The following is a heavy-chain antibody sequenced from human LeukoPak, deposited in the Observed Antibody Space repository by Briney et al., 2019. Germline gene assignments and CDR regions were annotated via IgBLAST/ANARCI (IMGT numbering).Heavy chain of an antibody. J-gene: IGHJ6*03. CDR2: MNPNSGNT. D-gene: IGHD2-2*02. V-gene: IGHV1-8*03. CDR3: ARGSYCSSTSCYTGYYYYYYMDV. CDR1: GYTFTSYD. Sequence: VASVKVSCKASGYTFTSYDINRVRQATGQGLEWMGWMNPNSGNTGYAQKFQGRVTITRNTSISTAYMELSSLRSEDTAVYYCARGSYCSSTSCYTGYYYYYYMDVWGKGTTVTVSS.